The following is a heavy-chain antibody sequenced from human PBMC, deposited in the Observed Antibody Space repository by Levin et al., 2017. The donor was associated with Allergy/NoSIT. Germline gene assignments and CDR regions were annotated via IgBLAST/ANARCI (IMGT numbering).Heavy chain of an antibody. CDR2: VWYDESNK. CDR3: ARESGRLMIITPGAFDV. D-gene: IGHD3-16*01. Sequence: QHGESLKISCAASGFTFNNYGMHWVRQAPGKGLEWVAVVWYDESNKYYADSVKGRFTISRDNSKNMLYLQMNSLRTEDTAVYYCARESGRLMIITPGAFDVWGQGTLVTVSS. V-gene: IGHV3-33*01. J-gene: IGHJ3*01. CDR1: GFTFNNYG.